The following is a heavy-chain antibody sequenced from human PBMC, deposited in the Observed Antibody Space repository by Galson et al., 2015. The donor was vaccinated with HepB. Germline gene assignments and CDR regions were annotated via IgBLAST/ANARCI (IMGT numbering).Heavy chain of an antibody. V-gene: IGHV3-73*01. Sequence: SLRLSCAASGFGFSDSAIHWVRQASGKGLEWVGRIRGKSNNYATKYSASVKGRFTTSRDDSKNTAFLQMNSLKTDDTAIYHCTRQGEAGLFDYWGQGTLVTVSS. J-gene: IGHJ4*02. CDR2: IRGKSNNYAT. D-gene: IGHD6-13*01. CDR1: GFGFSDSA. CDR3: TRQGEAGLFDY.